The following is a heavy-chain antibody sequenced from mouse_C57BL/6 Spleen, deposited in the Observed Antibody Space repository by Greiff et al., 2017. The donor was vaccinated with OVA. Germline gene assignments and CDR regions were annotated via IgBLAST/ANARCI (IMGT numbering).Heavy chain of an antibody. Sequence: QVQLQQPGAELVKPGASVKMSCKASGYTFTSYWITWVKQRPGQGLEWIGDIYPGSGSTNYNEKFKSKATLTVDTSSSTAYMQLSSLTSEDSAVYYCARCHGSSYYFGDWGQGTTLTVSS. CDR1: GYTFTSYW. D-gene: IGHD1-1*01. CDR2: IYPGSGST. CDR3: ARCHGSSYYFGD. J-gene: IGHJ2*01. V-gene: IGHV1-55*01.